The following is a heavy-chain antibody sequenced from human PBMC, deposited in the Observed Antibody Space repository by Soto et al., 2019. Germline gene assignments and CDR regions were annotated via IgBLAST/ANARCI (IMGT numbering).Heavy chain of an antibody. D-gene: IGHD6-13*01. CDR1: GYTFTSYG. CDR3: ARARGVAAAGAGPRYEYFQH. J-gene: IGHJ1*01. V-gene: IGHV1-18*01. CDR2: ISAYNGNT. Sequence: QVQLVQSGAEVKKPGASVQVSCKASGYTFTSYGISWVRQAPGQGLEWMGWISAYNGNTNYAQKLQGRVTMTTDTSTSTAYMELRSLRSDYTAVYYCARARGVAAAGAGPRYEYFQHWGQGTLVTVSS.